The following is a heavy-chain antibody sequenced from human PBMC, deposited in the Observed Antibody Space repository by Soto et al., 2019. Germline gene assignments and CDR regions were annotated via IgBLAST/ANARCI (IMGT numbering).Heavy chain of an antibody. V-gene: IGHV4-31*03. CDR1: GGSISSGGYY. D-gene: IGHD3-3*01. CDR2: IYYSGST. Sequence: PSETLSLTCTVSGGSISSGGYYWSWIRQHPGKGLEWIGYIYYSGSTYYNPSLKSRVTISVDTSKKQFSLKLSSVTAADTAVYYCASSTYYDFWSGYPTPYDYWGQGTLVTVSS. J-gene: IGHJ4*02. CDR3: ASSTYYDFWSGYPTPYDY.